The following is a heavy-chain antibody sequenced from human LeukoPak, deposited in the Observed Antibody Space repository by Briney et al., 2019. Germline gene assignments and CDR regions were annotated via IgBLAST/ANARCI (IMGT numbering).Heavy chain of an antibody. Sequence: PGGSLRLSCAASGFTFSSYGMHWVRQAPGKGLEWVAFIRYDGSNKYYADSVKGRFTISRDNFKNTLYLQMNSLRAEDTAVYYCAKRGPGYSSSWYVPLDYWGQGTLVTVSS. D-gene: IGHD6-13*01. CDR2: IRYDGSNK. CDR3: AKRGPGYSSSWYVPLDY. J-gene: IGHJ4*02. V-gene: IGHV3-30*02. CDR1: GFTFSSYG.